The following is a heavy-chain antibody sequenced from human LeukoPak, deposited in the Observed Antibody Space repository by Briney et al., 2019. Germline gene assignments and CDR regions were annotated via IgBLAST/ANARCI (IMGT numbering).Heavy chain of an antibody. CDR1: GGSISNNNYY. V-gene: IGHV4-39*07. J-gene: IGHJ4*02. CDR3: ARTSGGSADFDY. Sequence: KPSETLSLTCTVSGGSISNNNYYWGWVRQPPGKGLEWIGSIYYSGSTYYNPSLKSRVTISVDKPRNQFSLKLSSVTAADTAVYYCARTSGGSADFDYWGQGTLVTVSS. CDR2: IYYSGST. D-gene: IGHD2-15*01.